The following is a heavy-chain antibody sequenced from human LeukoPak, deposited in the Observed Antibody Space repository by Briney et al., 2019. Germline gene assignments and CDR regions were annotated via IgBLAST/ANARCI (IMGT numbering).Heavy chain of an antibody. CDR1: GGSISSGGYY. V-gene: IGHV4-31*03. CDR3: ARVALRGYCSGGSCSSGWFDP. CDR2: IYYSGST. Sequence: PSETLSLTCTVSGGSISSGGYYWSWIRQHPGTGLEWIGYIYYSGSTYYNPSLKSRVTISVDRSKNQFSLKLSSVTAADTAVYYCARVALRGYCSGGSCSSGWFDPWGQGTLVTVSS. D-gene: IGHD2-15*01. J-gene: IGHJ5*02.